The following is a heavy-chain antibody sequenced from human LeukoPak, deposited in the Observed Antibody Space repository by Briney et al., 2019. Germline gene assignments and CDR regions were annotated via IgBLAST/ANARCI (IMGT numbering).Heavy chain of an antibody. CDR2: IYYSGST. D-gene: IGHD3-22*01. Sequence: SETLSLTCTVSGGSISSYYWSWIRQPPGKGLEWIGYIYYSGSTNYNPSLKSRVTISVDTSKNQFSLKLSFVTAADTAVYYCARHQGSGYSPFDYWGQGTLDTVSS. CDR3: ARHQGSGYSPFDY. V-gene: IGHV4-59*08. J-gene: IGHJ4*02. CDR1: GGSISSYY.